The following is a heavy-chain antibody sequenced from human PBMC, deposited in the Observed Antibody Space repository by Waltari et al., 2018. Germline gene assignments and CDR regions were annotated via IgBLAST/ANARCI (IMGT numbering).Heavy chain of an antibody. J-gene: IGHJ4*02. V-gene: IGHV3-33*01. CDR1: GFTFSSYG. Sequence: QVQLVESGGGVVQPGRSLRLSCAASGFTFSSYGMHWVRQAPGKGLEWVAVIWYDGSNKDYADSVKGRFTISRDNSKNTLYLQMNSLRAEDTAVYYCARDRSSSWYPQVDYWGQGTLVTVSS. CDR2: IWYDGSNK. CDR3: ARDRSSSWYPQVDY. D-gene: IGHD6-13*01.